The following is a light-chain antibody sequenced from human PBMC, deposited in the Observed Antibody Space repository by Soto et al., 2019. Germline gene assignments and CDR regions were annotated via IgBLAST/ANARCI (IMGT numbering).Light chain of an antibody. CDR2: QIS. CDR3: TQSTLFPRA. CDR1: QSLLHSDGNTY. V-gene: IGKV2-24*01. J-gene: IGKJ1*01. Sequence: DTVLTQIPLSSPVTLGQPASISCRSSQSLLHSDGNTYLSWLQQRPGQPPRLLIYQISTSFSGVPDRCSGSGAGTDITLRISRVEAEDVGVYYCTQSTLFPRAFGQGTNVEIK.